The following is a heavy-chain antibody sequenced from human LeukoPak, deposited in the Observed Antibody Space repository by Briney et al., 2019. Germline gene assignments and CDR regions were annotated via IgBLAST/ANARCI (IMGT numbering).Heavy chain of an antibody. Sequence: GGSLRLSCAASGFTFSRYWMSWVRQAPGKGLEWWANINQDGSEIYYVDSVKGRFTISRDNAKSSLYLQMNGLRAEDTAVYYCARDESYSSDYWGQGTLVTVSS. J-gene: IGHJ4*02. CDR1: GFTFSRYW. CDR2: INQDGSEI. CDR3: ARDESYSSDY. V-gene: IGHV3-7*05. D-gene: IGHD3-22*01.